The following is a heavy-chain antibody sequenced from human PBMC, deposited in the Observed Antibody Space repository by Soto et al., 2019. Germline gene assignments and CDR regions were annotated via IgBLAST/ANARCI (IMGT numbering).Heavy chain of an antibody. CDR3: ARDPKTSGGQHWAFNYFDS. V-gene: IGHV3-30-3*01. Sequence: GGSLRLSCAASGFSFSISPMHWVRQAPGKGPEWVALISYDGTNKFYADSVKGRFTISRDNSKSTLYLQVDSLRPEDAAVYYCARDPKTSGGQHWAFNYFDSWGQGTLVTISS. J-gene: IGHJ4*02. CDR1: GFSFSISP. D-gene: IGHD7-27*01. CDR2: ISYDGTNK.